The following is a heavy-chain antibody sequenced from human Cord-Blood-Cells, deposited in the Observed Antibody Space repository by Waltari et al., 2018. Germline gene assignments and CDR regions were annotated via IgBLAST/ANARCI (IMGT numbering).Heavy chain of an antibody. CDR2: ISSSSSYI. D-gene: IGHD4-17*01. CDR1: GFTFSSYS. V-gene: IGHV3-21*01. Sequence: EVQLVESGGGLVKPGGSLRLSCAASGFTFSSYSLNWVRQAPGKGVEWVSSISSSSSYIYYADSVKGRFTISRDNAKNSLYLQMNSLRAEDTAVYYCARKYNGDYYFDYWGQGTLVTVSS. CDR3: ARKYNGDYYFDY. J-gene: IGHJ4*02.